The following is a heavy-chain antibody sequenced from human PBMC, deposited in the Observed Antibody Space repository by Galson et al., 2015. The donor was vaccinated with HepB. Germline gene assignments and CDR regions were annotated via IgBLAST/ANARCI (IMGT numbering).Heavy chain of an antibody. Sequence: LRLSCAASGFTFSSYAMSWVRQAPGKGLEWVSAISGSGGSTYYADSVKGRFTISRDNSKNTLYLQMNSLRAEDTAVYYCATIIYSYGLGYWGQGTLVTVSS. CDR3: ATIIYSYGLGY. CDR2: ISGSGGST. V-gene: IGHV3-23*01. J-gene: IGHJ4*02. CDR1: GFTFSSYA. D-gene: IGHD5-18*01.